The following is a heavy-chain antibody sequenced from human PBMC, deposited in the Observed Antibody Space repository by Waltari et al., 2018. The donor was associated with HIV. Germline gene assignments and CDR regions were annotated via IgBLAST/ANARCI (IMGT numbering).Heavy chain of an antibody. J-gene: IGHJ4*02. V-gene: IGHV3-48*04. Sequence: DVQLEESGGGLVQPGGSLRLSCAASGFTFNTFGFNWVRQAPGKGLEWVSNCSTSSRPIYYADSVKVRFTISRDDAKNSLYLEMNSLRADDTAVYYCARESYYYDSSGYPLAYWGQGILVTVSS. CDR3: ARESYYYDSSGYPLAY. D-gene: IGHD3-22*01. CDR1: GFTFNTFG. CDR2: CSTSSRPI.